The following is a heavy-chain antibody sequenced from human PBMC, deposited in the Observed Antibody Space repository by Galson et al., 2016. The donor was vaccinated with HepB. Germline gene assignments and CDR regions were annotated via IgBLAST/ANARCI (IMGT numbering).Heavy chain of an antibody. CDR3: ARGGGRPTGDAFDV. Sequence: SLRLSCAVSGITVSDTYMSWVRQAPGKGLEWVSVIYRDGRTYHGDSVKGRFSISRDNFENAVYLEMNNLRAEDTGVYYCARGGGRPTGDAFDVWGLGTMVTVSS. CDR1: GITVSDTY. D-gene: IGHD2-15*01. V-gene: IGHV3-53*01. CDR2: IYRDGRT. J-gene: IGHJ3*01.